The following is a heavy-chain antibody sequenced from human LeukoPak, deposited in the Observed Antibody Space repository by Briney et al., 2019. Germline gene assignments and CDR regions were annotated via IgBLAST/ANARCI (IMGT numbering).Heavy chain of an antibody. Sequence: SQTLSLTCTVSGGSISSGDYYWSWIRQPPGKGLEWIGYIYYSGSTYYNPSLKSRVTISVDTSKNQFSLKLSSVTAADTAVYYCARGTAGAADVWYFDLWGRGTLVTVSS. D-gene: IGHD1-26*01. CDR3: ARGTAGAADVWYFDL. J-gene: IGHJ2*01. CDR2: IYYSGST. V-gene: IGHV4-30-4*08. CDR1: GGSISSGDYY.